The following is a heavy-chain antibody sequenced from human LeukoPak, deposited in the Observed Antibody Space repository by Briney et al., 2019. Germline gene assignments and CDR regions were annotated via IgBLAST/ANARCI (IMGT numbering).Heavy chain of an antibody. J-gene: IGHJ5*02. CDR2: ISGSGGST. D-gene: IGHD3-10*01. CDR3: AKDIYGSGSYKRGRNWFDP. Sequence: TGGSLRLSCAASGFTFSTYNMNWVRQAPGKGLEWVSAISGSGGSTYYADSVKGRFTISRDNSKNTLYLQMNSLRAEDTAVYYCAKDIYGSGSYKRGRNWFDPWGQGTLVTVSS. CDR1: GFTFSTYN. V-gene: IGHV3-23*01.